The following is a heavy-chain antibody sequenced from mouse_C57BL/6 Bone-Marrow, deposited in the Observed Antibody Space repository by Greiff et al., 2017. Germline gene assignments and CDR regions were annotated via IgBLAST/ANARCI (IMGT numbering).Heavy chain of an antibody. V-gene: IGHV7-3*01. CDR2: IRNKANGYTT. CDR3: ARYIDYGYDDY. D-gene: IGHD2-2*01. Sequence: EVMLVESGGGLVQPGGSLSLSCAASGFTFTDYYMSWVRQPPGKALEWLGFIRNKANGYTTEYSASVKGRFTISRYNSQSILYLQMNALRADDSATYYCARYIDYGYDDYWGQGTTLTVSS. J-gene: IGHJ2*01. CDR1: GFTFTDYY.